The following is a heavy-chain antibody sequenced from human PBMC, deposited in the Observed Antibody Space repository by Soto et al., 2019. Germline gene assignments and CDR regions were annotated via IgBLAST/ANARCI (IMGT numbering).Heavy chain of an antibody. D-gene: IGHD1-26*01. J-gene: IGHJ4*02. CDR2: IIPILGIA. Sequence: QVQLVQSGAEVKKPGSSVKVSCKASGGTFSSYTISWVRQAPGQGLEWMGRIIPILGIANYAQKFQGRVTINADKSTSSAYMELSSLRSEDTAVYYCARDSMDSGSYTYWGQGTLVTVSS. CDR1: GGTFSSYT. V-gene: IGHV1-69*02. CDR3: ARDSMDSGSYTY.